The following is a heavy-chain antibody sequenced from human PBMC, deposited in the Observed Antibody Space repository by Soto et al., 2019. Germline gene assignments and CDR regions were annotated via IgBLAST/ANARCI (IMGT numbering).Heavy chain of an antibody. J-gene: IGHJ4*02. D-gene: IGHD2-2*01. CDR1: GVTFSINA. V-gene: IGHV3-23*01. CDR3: AKDRDYPRDQFHY. CDR2: ISANGQGI. Sequence: PGGSLRLSCATSGVTFSINALSCVRQAPGKGLEWVSAISANGQGIYYADSVRGRFSISKDNSRNTVFLHMDSLRAEDTAVYYCAKDRDYPRDQFHYWGQGTLVTVSS.